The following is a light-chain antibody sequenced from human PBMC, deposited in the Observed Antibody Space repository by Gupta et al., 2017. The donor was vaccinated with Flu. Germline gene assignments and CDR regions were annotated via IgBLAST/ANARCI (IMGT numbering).Light chain of an antibody. CDR1: NANVGSHF. CDR3: ATWDDSHQTTL. Sequence: QSALTQSPSVSGAPGQTVTISCSRNNANVGSHFVSWSQHRPGRAPTLLIFASTRRVIGIPDRFSATNPGPSAFLSIVGLESDDEADYYCATWDDSHQTTLFGPGTKLTVL. V-gene: IGLV1-51*02. J-gene: IGLJ1*01. CDR2: AST.